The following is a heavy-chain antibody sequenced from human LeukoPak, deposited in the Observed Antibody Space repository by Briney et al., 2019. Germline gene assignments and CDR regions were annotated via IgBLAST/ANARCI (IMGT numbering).Heavy chain of an antibody. CDR1: GYTFTGYY. D-gene: IGHD5-12*01. V-gene: IGHV1-2*02. CDR3: AREPGDGGYDNFDY. Sequence: ASVKVSCKASGYTFTGYYIHWVRQAPGQGLEWMGWINPNSGGTNYAQKFQGRVTMTGDTSISTAYMELSRLRSDDTAVYYCAREPGDGGYDNFDYWGQGTLVTVSS. J-gene: IGHJ4*02. CDR2: INPNSGGT.